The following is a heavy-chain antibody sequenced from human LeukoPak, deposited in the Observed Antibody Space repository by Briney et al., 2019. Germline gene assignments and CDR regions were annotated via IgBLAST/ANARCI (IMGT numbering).Heavy chain of an antibody. D-gene: IGHD6-13*01. CDR3: ARGYSSSWYVYGY. V-gene: IGHV4-34*01. CDR2: INHSGST. J-gene: IGHJ4*02. Sequence: PSETLSLPCAVYGGSFSGYHWSWIRAPPGEGGEWIGEINHSGSTNYHLSLKSRVIISVDTYKNQFSLKLSSVTAADTAVYYYARGYSSSWYVYGYWGQGTLVTVSS. CDR1: GGSFSGYH.